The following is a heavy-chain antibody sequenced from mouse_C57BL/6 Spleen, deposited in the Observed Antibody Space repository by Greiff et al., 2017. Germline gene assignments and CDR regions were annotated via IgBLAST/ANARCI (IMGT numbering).Heavy chain of an antibody. CDR3: ARSDDGNSRDWYFDV. D-gene: IGHD2-3*01. CDR2: IDPSDSYT. Sequence: QVQLQQPGAELVRPGTSVKLSCKASGYTFTSYWMHWVKQRPGQGLEWIGVIDPSDSYTNYNQKFKGKATLTVDTSSSTAYMQRSSLTSEDSAVYYCARSDDGNSRDWYFDVWGTGTTVTVSS. V-gene: IGHV1-59*01. J-gene: IGHJ1*03. CDR1: GYTFTSYW.